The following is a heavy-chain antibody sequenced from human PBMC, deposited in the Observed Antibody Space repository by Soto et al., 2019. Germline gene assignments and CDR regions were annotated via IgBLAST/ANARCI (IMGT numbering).Heavy chain of an antibody. D-gene: IGHD6-13*01. Sequence: QVQLVESGGGLVKPGGSLRLSCAASGFTFSDYYMSWIRQAPGKGLEWVAVISYDGSNKYYADSVKGRFTISRDNSKNTLYLQMNSLRAEDTAVYYCARDLGQQLPYGMDVWGQGTTVTVSS. J-gene: IGHJ6*02. V-gene: IGHV3-30-3*01. CDR3: ARDLGQQLPYGMDV. CDR1: GFTFSDYY. CDR2: ISYDGSNK.